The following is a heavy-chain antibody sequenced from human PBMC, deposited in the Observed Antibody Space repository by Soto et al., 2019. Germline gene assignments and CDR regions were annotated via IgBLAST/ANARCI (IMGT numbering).Heavy chain of an antibody. Sequence: WGSLLLSCASSVFSVRTNYMSWVRQAPGKGLEWVSVFESGGSIYYADSVKGRFIISRDYAKNTVYLQMNSLRAEDTAVYYCARAGVTTDFFDYWGQGTLVTVSS. CDR2: FESGGSI. D-gene: IGHD2-21*02. J-gene: IGHJ4*02. CDR3: ARAGVTTDFFDY. V-gene: IGHV3-53*01. CDR1: VFSVRTNY.